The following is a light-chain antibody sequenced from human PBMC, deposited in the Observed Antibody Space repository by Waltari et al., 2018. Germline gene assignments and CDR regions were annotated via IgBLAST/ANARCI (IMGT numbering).Light chain of an antibody. CDR3: QQLNSYPLFT. J-gene: IGKJ3*01. CDR1: QGISSY. CDR2: AAS. V-gene: IGKV1-9*01. Sequence: DIQLTQSPSFLSASVGDRVTITCRARQGISSYLAWYQQKPGKAPKLLIYAASTLQSGVPSRFSGSGSGTEFTLTISSLQPEDFATYYCQQLNSYPLFTFGPGTKVDIK.